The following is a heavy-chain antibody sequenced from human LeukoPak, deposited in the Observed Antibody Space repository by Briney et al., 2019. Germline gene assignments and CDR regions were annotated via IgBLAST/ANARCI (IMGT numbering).Heavy chain of an antibody. D-gene: IGHD3-16*01. V-gene: IGHV3-23*01. J-gene: IGHJ3*01. Sequence: GGSLRLSCAASGFIFSNCAMSWVRQVPGKGLEWASGMSGTTGSAYYADSVKGRFIISRDNSKNTVYLQMNSLRAEDTAVYYCARPAYTAAYDLWGQGTMVTVSS. CDR1: GFIFSNCA. CDR3: ARPAYTAAYDL. CDR2: MSGTTGSA.